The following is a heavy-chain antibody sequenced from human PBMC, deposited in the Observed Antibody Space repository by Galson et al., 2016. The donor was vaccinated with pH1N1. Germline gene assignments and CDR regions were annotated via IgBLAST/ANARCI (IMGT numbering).Heavy chain of an antibody. D-gene: IGHD1-26*01. CDR3: ARDLMGGTYAADY. CDR2: ISPGSTKT. J-gene: IGHJ4*02. V-gene: IGHV1-3*01. Sequence: SVKVSCKASGYTFTRYGMRWVRQAPGQSLEWMGWISPGSTKTKYSQKFQGRVTVPRDSAATTAYMELSSLTFEDTAVYYCARDLMGGTYAADYWGQGTQVTVS. CDR1: GYTFTRYG.